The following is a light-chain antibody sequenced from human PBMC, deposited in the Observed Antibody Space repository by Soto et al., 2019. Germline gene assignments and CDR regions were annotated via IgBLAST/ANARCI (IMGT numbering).Light chain of an antibody. CDR3: QQYNNWPVT. CDR2: GAS. Sequence: EVVLTQSPGTLALSPGERARLSCRASQSLSSNYLAWYQQRPGQAPRPLIYGASSRAAGIPDRFSGSGSGTDFTLTISRLETEDFAVYYCQQYNNWPVTFGQGTKVDI. V-gene: IGKV3-20*01. CDR1: QSLSSNY. J-gene: IGKJ1*01.